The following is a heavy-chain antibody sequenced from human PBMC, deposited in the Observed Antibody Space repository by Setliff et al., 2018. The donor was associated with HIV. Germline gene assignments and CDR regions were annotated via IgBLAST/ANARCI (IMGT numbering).Heavy chain of an antibody. V-gene: IGHV3-23*01. Sequence: PGESLKISCAASGFTFSTYAMGWVRQAPGKGLEWVSTVGAVGAPTHYAESVKGRFTISKDNSKNPLYLQMSSLRDEDTAVYYCAKGFAYGVDGFDIWGQGTMVTVSS. CDR3: AKGFAYGVDGFDI. J-gene: IGHJ3*02. D-gene: IGHD4-17*01. CDR2: VGAVGAPT. CDR1: GFTFSTYA.